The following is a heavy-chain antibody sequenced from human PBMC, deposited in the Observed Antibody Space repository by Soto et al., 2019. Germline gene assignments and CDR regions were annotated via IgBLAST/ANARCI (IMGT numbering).Heavy chain of an antibody. CDR1: GFIFTSYI. V-gene: IGHV3-30*01. CDR3: AREKRLLFDCNFES. CDR2: VSCDGRKK. D-gene: IGHD3-16*01. Sequence: QVQLVESGGGVVQPRRSLRLSCAASGFIFTSYIVHWVRQAPGKGLEWVASVSCDGRKKHYADSVKGRFSISRHNSNNSVYLQTNSLRTQDLGVYYCAREKRLLFDCNFESWGQGTPVTVSS. J-gene: IGHJ4*02.